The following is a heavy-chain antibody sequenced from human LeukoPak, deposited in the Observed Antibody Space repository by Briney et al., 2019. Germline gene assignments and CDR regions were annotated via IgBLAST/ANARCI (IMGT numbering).Heavy chain of an antibody. CDR3: ARGPYSYDSSGAFDI. V-gene: IGHV4-39*07. J-gene: IGHJ3*02. CDR2: IYYTGST. CDR1: GGSISSSSYY. Sequence: SETLSLTCIVSGGSISSSSYYWGWIRQPPGKGLEWIGTIYYTGSTYYNPSHKSRVTISVDTSKNQFSLKLSSVTAADTAVYFCARGPYSYDSSGAFDIWGQGTMVTVSS. D-gene: IGHD3-22*01.